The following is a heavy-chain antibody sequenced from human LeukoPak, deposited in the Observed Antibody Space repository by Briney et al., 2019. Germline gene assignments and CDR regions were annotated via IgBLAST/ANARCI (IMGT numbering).Heavy chain of an antibody. Sequence: SETLSLTCTVSGGSISSGGYYWSWIRQHPGKGLEWIGYIYYSGSTYYNPSLKSRVTISVDTSKNQFSLKLSSVAAADTAVYYCASMGGSVRGGYYYGMDVWGKGTTVTVSS. CDR1: GGSISSGGYY. CDR3: ASMGGSVRGGYYYGMDV. J-gene: IGHJ6*04. V-gene: IGHV4-31*03. D-gene: IGHD3-10*01. CDR2: IYYSGST.